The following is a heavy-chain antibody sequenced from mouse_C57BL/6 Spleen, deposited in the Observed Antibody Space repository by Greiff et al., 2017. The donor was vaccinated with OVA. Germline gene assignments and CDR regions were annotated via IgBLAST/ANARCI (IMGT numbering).Heavy chain of an antibody. CDR3: AIITTVVADAMDY. Sequence: EVQLQQSVAELVRPGASVKLSCTASGLNIKNTYMHWVKQRPEQGLEWIGRIDPANGNTKYAPKFQGKATITADTSSNTAYLQLSSLTSEDTAIYYCAIITTVVADAMDYWGQGTSVTVSS. CDR1: GLNIKNTY. CDR2: IDPANGNT. D-gene: IGHD1-1*01. V-gene: IGHV14-3*01. J-gene: IGHJ4*01.